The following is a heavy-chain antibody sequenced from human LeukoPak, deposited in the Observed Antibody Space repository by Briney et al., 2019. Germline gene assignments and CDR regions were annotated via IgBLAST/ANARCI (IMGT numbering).Heavy chain of an antibody. Sequence: GGCLRLSCAASGFTFSSYVMHWVRQAPGKGLEWVAFIWYDGSNKYYADSVKGRFTISRDNSKNTLYLQMNSLRAEETAVYYCAKSELRFLEWLFPDYMAVWGKGPTVTVP. V-gene: IGHV3-30*02. J-gene: IGHJ6*03. CDR3: AKSELRFLEWLFPDYMAV. CDR2: IWYDGSNK. D-gene: IGHD3-3*01. CDR1: GFTFSSYV.